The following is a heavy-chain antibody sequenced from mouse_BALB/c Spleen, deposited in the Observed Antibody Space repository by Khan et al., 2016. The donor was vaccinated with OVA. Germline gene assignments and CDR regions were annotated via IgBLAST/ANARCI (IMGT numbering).Heavy chain of an antibody. CDR1: GFSLTNYG. V-gene: IGHV2-6-1*01. CDR2: IWNDGNT. D-gene: IGHD2-10*01. Sequence: VQLQESGPGLVAPSQSLSITCTISGFSLTNYGVPWVRQPPGKGLEWLVVIWNDGNTAYNSALKSRLTISKDNSKSQVFLKMNSLQTDDTAMYFCARQPYYHYNIMDYWGQGTSVTVSS. J-gene: IGHJ4*01. CDR3: ARQPYYHYNIMDY.